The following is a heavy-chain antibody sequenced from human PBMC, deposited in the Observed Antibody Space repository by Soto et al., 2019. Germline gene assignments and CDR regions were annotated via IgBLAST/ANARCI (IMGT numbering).Heavy chain of an antibody. V-gene: IGHV4-31*03. D-gene: IGHD3-16*02. CDR3: ARGFKLSPSGDY. J-gene: IGHJ4*02. CDR2: IYYSGST. Sequence: SETLSLTCTVSCGSISSGGYYWSWIRQHPGKGLEWIGYIYYSGSTYYNPSLKSRVTISVDTSKNQFSLKLSSVTAADTAVYYCARGFKLSPSGDYWGQGTLVTVSS. CDR1: CGSISSGGYY.